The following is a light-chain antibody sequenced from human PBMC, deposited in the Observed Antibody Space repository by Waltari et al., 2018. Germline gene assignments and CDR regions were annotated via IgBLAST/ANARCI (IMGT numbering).Light chain of an antibody. Sequence: EIVLPQSPGTLSLSTGEGAPLSCRASQSITSAYLAWYQQKPGQAPSLLIDGASTRATGIPDRFSGSGSGTDCTLTISRLEPEDFAVYYCQRYCSSIFSFGPGTKVYIK. V-gene: IGKV3-20*01. CDR1: QSITSAY. CDR2: GAS. J-gene: IGKJ3*01. CDR3: QRYCSSIFS.